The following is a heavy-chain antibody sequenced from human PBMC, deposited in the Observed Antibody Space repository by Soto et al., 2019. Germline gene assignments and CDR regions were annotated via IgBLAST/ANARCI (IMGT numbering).Heavy chain of an antibody. V-gene: IGHV4-4*02. CDR3: ARGQGTRENWFDP. CDR2: IYHSGST. CDR1: CGSISSSNW. D-gene: IGHD3-10*01. Sequence: PSETLSLTCAVSCGSISSSNWWSWVRQPPGKGLEWIGEIYHSGSTNYNPSLKSRVTISVDKSKNQFSLKLSSVTAADTAVYYCARGQGTRENWFDPWGQGTLVTVSS. J-gene: IGHJ5*02.